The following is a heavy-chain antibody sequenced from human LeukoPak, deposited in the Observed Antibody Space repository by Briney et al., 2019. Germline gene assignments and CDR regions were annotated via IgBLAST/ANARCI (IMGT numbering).Heavy chain of an antibody. V-gene: IGHV4-30-4*01. CDR3: ASGSTEGYSYGYRRVSFDN. CDR1: GGSISRGDYD. Sequence: SETLSLTCTVSGGSISRGDYDWGWIRQPPEKGLEWIGCNYYSGSAYYNPCLKSRVSISVETSKNRFSLKLSSVTDADTAVYYCASGSTEGYSYGYRRVSFDNWGQGTLVTVSS. J-gene: IGHJ4*02. CDR2: NYYSGSA. D-gene: IGHD5-18*01.